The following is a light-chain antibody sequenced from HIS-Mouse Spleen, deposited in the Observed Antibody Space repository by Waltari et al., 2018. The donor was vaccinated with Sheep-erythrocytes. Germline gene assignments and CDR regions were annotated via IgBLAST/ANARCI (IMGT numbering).Light chain of an antibody. Sequence: DIVMTQSPDSLAVSLGERATINCKSSQSVLYSPNNKNYLAWYQQKPGQSPKLLIYWASTRESGVPDRFSGSGSGTDFTLTISSLQAEDVAVYYCQQYYSTLTFGGGTK. J-gene: IGKJ4*01. CDR2: WAS. CDR3: QQYYSTLT. CDR1: QSVLYSPNNKNY. V-gene: IGKV4-1*01.